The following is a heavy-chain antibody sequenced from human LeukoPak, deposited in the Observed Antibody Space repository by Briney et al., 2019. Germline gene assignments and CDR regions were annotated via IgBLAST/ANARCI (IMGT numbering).Heavy chain of an antibody. CDR3: AKDEGTYYYDSSGYDVYFQH. CDR1: GFTFTSFG. CDR2: IRNDGDVI. Sequence: GGSLRLSCAASGFTFTSFGMHWVRQAPGKGLEWVAFIRNDGDVIYYTDSVKGRFTISRDNSKNTLYLQMNSLRAEDTAVYYCAKDEGTYYYDSSGYDVYFQHWGQGTLVTVSS. J-gene: IGHJ1*01. V-gene: IGHV3-30*02. D-gene: IGHD3-22*01.